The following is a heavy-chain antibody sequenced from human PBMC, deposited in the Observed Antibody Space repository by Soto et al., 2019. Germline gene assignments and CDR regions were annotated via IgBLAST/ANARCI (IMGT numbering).Heavy chain of an antibody. CDR3: ARAAQYYYYYMDV. J-gene: IGHJ6*03. CDR1: GFTFSSYS. CDR2: ISSSSSTI. Sequence: EVQVVESGGGLVQPGGSLRLSCAASGFTFSSYSMNWVRQAPGKGLEWVSYISSSSSTIYYADSVRGRFTTSRDNAKDSLFLQMNSLRAEDTAVYYCARAAQYYYYYMDVWGKGTTVTVSS. V-gene: IGHV3-48*04.